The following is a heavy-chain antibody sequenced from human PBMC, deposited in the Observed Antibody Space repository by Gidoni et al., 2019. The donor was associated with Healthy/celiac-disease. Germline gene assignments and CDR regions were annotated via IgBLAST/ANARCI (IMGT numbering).Heavy chain of an antibody. CDR3: ARGGAYDFWSGYYSNWFDP. D-gene: IGHD3-3*01. Sequence: QVQLVQSGAEVKKPGAPVKVSCQASGYTFPSSDINCGRQATGQGLEWMGWMNPNSGNTGYAQKFQGRVTMTRNTSISTAYMELSSLRSEDTAVYYCARGGAYDFWSGYYSNWFDPWGQGTLVTVSS. CDR1: GYTFPSSD. J-gene: IGHJ5*02. V-gene: IGHV1-8*01. CDR2: MNPNSGNT.